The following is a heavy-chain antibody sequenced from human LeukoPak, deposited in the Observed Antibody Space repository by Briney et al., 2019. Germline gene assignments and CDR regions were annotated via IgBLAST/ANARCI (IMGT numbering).Heavy chain of an antibody. CDR1: GGTFSSYA. D-gene: IGHD4-11*01. CDR2: IIPIFGTA. V-gene: IGHV1-69*13. CDR3: ARGSPTLQYYYYGMDV. Sequence: SVKVSCKTSGGTFSSYAISWVRQAPGQGLEWMGGIIPIFGTANYAQKFQGRVTITADESTSTAYMELSSLRSEDTAVYYCARGSPTLQYYYYGMDVWGQGTTVTVSS. J-gene: IGHJ6*02.